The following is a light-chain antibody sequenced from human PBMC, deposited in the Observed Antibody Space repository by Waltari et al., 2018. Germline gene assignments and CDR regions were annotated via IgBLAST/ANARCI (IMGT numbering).Light chain of an antibody. Sequence: IQMTQSPPSLSASGGDTVTINCRASQSLNTYLNWYQQKPGKAPKLLIYDVSSLQSGVPSRFSGSGSGTDFTLTISSLQPEDFATYYCQQSYSTPRTFGHGTKVEI. CDR1: QSLNTY. J-gene: IGKJ1*01. V-gene: IGKV1-39*01. CDR3: QQSYSTPRT. CDR2: DVS.